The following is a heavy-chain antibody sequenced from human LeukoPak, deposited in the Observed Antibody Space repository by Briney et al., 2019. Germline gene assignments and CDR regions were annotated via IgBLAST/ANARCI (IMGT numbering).Heavy chain of an antibody. D-gene: IGHD2-8*01. CDR1: GFTFSSYS. CDR2: ISSSSSYI. CDR3: AIDRMGPFDP. Sequence: PGGSLRLSCAASGFTFSSYSMNWVRRAPGKGLEWVSSISSSSSYIYYADSVKGRFTISRDNAKNSLYLQMNSLRAEDTAVYYCAIDRMGPFDPWGQGTLVTVSS. J-gene: IGHJ5*02. V-gene: IGHV3-21*01.